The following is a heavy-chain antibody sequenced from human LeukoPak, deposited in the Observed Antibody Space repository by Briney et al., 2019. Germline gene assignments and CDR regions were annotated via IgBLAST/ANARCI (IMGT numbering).Heavy chain of an antibody. CDR3: ARHPGSYDSSGPKDY. CDR2: MYYSGST. CDR1: GGSISSCSYY. D-gene: IGHD3-22*01. Sequence: NPSETLSLTCTVSGGSISSCSYYSGWIRQPPGKGLEWIGSMYYSGSTYYNPSLKSRVTLSVDTSKTQFSLKLSSVTAADTAVYFCARHPGSYDSSGPKDYWGQGTLVTVSS. V-gene: IGHV4-39*01. J-gene: IGHJ4*02.